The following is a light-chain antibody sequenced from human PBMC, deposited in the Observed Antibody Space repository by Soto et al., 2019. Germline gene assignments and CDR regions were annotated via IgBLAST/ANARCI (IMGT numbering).Light chain of an antibody. Sequence: DIQMTQSPSSLSASVGDRVTITCRASQSISSYLNWHQQKPGKAPKLLIYAASSLQSGVPSRFSGSGSGTDFTLTISSLQPEDFATYYCQQSYSTHWTFGQGTKVDIK. CDR3: QQSYSTHWT. CDR2: AAS. CDR1: QSISSY. V-gene: IGKV1-39*01. J-gene: IGKJ1*01.